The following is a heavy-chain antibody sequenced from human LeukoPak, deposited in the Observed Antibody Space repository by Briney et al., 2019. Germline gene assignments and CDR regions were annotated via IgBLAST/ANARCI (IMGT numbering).Heavy chain of an antibody. V-gene: IGHV3-7*01. J-gene: IGHJ5*01. CDR3: VRGGTYWTVS. Sequence: PWGSLSLSCAASGFIFSSSWMSWVRQAPGKGLEWVVTIKTDGSEKSHVDSVSGRFTISRDNTKDSLFLQMKSLRVDDTAVYYCVRGGTYWTVSWGQGTLVTVSS. CDR2: IKTDGSEK. CDR1: GFIFSSSW.